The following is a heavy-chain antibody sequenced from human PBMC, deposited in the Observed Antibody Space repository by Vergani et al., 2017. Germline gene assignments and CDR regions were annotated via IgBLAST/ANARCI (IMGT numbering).Heavy chain of an antibody. D-gene: IGHD2-2*01. CDR1: GGSISSYY. CDR2: IYTSGST. CDR3: ARESGQYQLLWWKEGTTEHDAFDI. Sequence: QVQLQESGPGLVKPSETLSLTCTVSGGSISSYYWSWIRQPAGKGLEWIGRIYTSGSTNYNPSLKSRVTMSVDTSKNQFSLKLSSVTAADTAVYYCARESGQYQLLWWKEGTTEHDAFDIWGQGTMVTVSS. J-gene: IGHJ3*02. V-gene: IGHV4-4*07.